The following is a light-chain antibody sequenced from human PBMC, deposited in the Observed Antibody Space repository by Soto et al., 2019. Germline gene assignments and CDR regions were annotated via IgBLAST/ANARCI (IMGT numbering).Light chain of an antibody. CDR1: QSVSSSY. CDR3: QQYNNWLQT. Sequence: EIVLTQSPGTLSLSPGERATLSCRASQSVSSSYLAWYQQKPGQAPRLLIYGASTRATGIPARFSGSGSGTEFTLTISSLQSEDFAVYYCQQYNNWLQTFGQGTKV. J-gene: IGKJ1*01. CDR2: GAS. V-gene: IGKV3-15*01.